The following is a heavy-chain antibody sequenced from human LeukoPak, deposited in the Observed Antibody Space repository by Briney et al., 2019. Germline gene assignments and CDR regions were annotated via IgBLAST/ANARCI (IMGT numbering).Heavy chain of an antibody. Sequence: SETLSLTCTVSGGSISSYYWSWIRQPPGKGLEWIGYIYYSGSTNYNPSLKSRVTISVDTSKNQFSLKLSSVTAADTAVYYCARTYCSGGSRYSLDYWGQGTLVTVSS. J-gene: IGHJ4*02. V-gene: IGHV4-59*01. CDR2: IYYSGST. D-gene: IGHD2-15*01. CDR3: ARTYCSGGSRYSLDY. CDR1: GGSISSYY.